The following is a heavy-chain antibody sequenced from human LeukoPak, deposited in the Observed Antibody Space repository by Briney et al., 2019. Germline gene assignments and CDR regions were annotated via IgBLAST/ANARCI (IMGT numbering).Heavy chain of an antibody. CDR2: IYYSGST. D-gene: IGHD4-23*01. CDR3: ARYLDYGGNSRVFQH. Sequence: PSETLSLTCTVSGGSISSYYWSWIRQPPGKGLEWIGYIYYSGSTNYNPSLESRVTISVDTSKNQFSLKLSSVTAADTAVYYCARYLDYGGNSRVFQHWGQGTLVTVSS. CDR1: GGSISSYY. J-gene: IGHJ1*01. V-gene: IGHV4-59*12.